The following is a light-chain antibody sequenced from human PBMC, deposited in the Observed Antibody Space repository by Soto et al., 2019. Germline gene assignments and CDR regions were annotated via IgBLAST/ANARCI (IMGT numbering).Light chain of an antibody. CDR3: QQRTNSLIT. Sequence: EIVLTQSPGTLSLSPGERGTLSCRASQNIFTYVAWYQHRPGPAPRLLIYDASKRTTGIPARFSGSGSGTDFTLTISGPEPEDSAVYYCQQRTNSLITFGRGTRLAIK. J-gene: IGKJ5*01. CDR2: DAS. CDR1: QNIFTY. V-gene: IGKV3-11*01.